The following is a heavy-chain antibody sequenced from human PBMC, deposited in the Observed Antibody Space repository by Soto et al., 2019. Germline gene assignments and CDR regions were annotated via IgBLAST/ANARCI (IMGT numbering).Heavy chain of an antibody. CDR1: GFTFSSYP. Sequence: ESGGGLVQPGGSLRLSCTASGFTFSSYPMNWVRQAPGMGLEWISHIRDSNSATYYADSVKGRFTISRDNAKNSLYLHMNSLRDEDTAVYFCARDHDWGFDYWGQGALVIVSS. V-gene: IGHV3-48*02. CDR2: IRDSNSAT. CDR3: ARDHDWGFDY. J-gene: IGHJ4*02. D-gene: IGHD3-9*01.